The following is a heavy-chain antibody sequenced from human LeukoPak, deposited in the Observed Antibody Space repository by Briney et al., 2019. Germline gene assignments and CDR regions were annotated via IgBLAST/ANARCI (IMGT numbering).Heavy chain of an antibody. V-gene: IGHV1-3*01. D-gene: IGHD4-11*01. J-gene: IGHJ4*02. CDR2: INAGNGNT. Sequence: ASVKVSCKASGYTFTSYAMHWVRQAPGQRLEWMGWINAGNGNTKYSQKFQGRVTITRDTSASTAYMELSSLRPEDTAVYYCARNSNYGARVYWGQGTLVTVSS. CDR3: ARNSNYGARVY. CDR1: GYTFTSYA.